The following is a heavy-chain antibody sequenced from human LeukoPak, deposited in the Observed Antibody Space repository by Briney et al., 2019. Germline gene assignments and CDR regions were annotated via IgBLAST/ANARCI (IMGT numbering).Heavy chain of an antibody. V-gene: IGHV3-23*01. CDR3: AKGFNPADFDY. J-gene: IGHJ4*02. D-gene: IGHD3-10*01. CDR2: ISGSGGST. Sequence: GGSLRLSCAAPGFTFSSYAMSWVRQAPVKGLEWVSAISGSGGSTYYADSVKGRFTISRDNSKNTLYLQMNSLRAEDTAVYYCAKGFNPADFDYWGQGTLVTVSS. CDR1: GFTFSSYA.